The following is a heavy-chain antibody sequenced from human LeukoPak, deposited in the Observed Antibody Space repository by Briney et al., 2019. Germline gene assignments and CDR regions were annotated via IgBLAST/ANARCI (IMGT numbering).Heavy chain of an antibody. CDR2: IYHSGST. CDR1: GGSISSSNW. V-gene: IGHV4-4*02. CDR3: ARVPSSDIVVVPADWFDP. J-gene: IGHJ5*02. Sequence: PSGTLSLTCAVSGGSISSSNWWSWVRQPPGKGLEWIGEIYHSGSTNYNPSLKSRVTISVDKSKNQFSLKLSSVTAADTAVYYCARVPSSDIVVVPADWFDPWGQGTLVTVSS. D-gene: IGHD2-2*01.